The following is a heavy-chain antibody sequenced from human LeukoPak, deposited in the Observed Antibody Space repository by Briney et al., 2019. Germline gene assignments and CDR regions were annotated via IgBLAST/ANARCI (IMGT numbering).Heavy chain of an antibody. D-gene: IGHD1-26*01. CDR1: GFTFSGHP. CDR3: AKDVGKWESLHFFDY. J-gene: IGHJ4*02. V-gene: IGHV3-30-3*02. Sequence: GGSLRLSCAASGFTFSGHPTHWVRQAPGKGLEWVAVISYDGSNKYYADSVKGRFTISRDDSRNTLYLQMNSPRGDDTAVYYCAKDVGKWESLHFFDYWGQGTLVTVSS. CDR2: ISYDGSNK.